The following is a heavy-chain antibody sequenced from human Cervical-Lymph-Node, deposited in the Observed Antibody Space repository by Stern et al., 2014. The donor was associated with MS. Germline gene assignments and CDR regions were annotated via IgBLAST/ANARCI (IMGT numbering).Heavy chain of an antibody. J-gene: IGHJ5*02. CDR2: IIPIFGTA. V-gene: IGHV1-69*01. CDR1: GGTFSSYA. Sequence: VQLVQSGAEVKKPGSSGKVSCKASGGTFSSYAISWVRQAPGQGLEWMGGIIPIFGTANYAQKFQGRVTITADESTSTAYMELSSLRSEDTAVYYCAREERYYDYVWGSYRFNWFDPWGQGTLVTVSS. D-gene: IGHD3-16*02. CDR3: AREERYYDYVWGSYRFNWFDP.